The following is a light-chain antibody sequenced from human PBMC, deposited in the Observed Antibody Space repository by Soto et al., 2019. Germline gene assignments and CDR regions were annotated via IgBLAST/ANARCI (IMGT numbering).Light chain of an antibody. Sequence: AIQMTQSPSSLSASVGDGVTITCRASQDITTYLSWYQQQPGKAPKLLIYAASSLQSGVPSRFSGGGSGTVFTLTIGGLQPEDFATYYCLQDHSYPWTFGQGTKVEL. CDR2: AAS. CDR1: QDITTY. J-gene: IGKJ1*01. CDR3: LQDHSYPWT. V-gene: IGKV1-6*01.